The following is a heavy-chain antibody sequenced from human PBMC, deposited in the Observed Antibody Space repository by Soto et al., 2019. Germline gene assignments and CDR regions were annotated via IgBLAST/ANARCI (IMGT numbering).Heavy chain of an antibody. D-gene: IGHD3-16*02. J-gene: IGHJ4*02. Sequence: GGSLRLSCAASGFTFSSYAMSWVRQAPGKGLEWVSAISGSGGSTYYADSVKGWFTISRDKSKNTVYLPMNSLRCEDTAVYYCAKYPYYDYIWRSYRYTECSDYRGQGPXVTIAS. CDR2: ISGSGGST. V-gene: IGHV3-23*01. CDR1: GFTFSSYA. CDR3: AKYPYYDYIWRSYRYTECSDY.